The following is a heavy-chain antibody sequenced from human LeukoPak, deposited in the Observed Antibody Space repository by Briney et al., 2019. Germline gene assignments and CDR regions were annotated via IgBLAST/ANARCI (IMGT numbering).Heavy chain of an antibody. CDR3: AKDGGQGADY. CDR1: GFTFSSYG. Sequence: GGSLRLSCAASGFTFSSYGMHWVRQAPGKGLEWVAFIRSDGSNKYYADSVKGRFTISRDNAKNSLYLQMNSLRAEDMAVYYCAKDGGQGADYWGQGTLVSVSS. V-gene: IGHV3-30*02. D-gene: IGHD3-16*01. CDR2: IRSDGSNK. J-gene: IGHJ4*02.